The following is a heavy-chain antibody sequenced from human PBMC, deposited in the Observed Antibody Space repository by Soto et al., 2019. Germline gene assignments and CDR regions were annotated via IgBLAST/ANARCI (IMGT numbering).Heavy chain of an antibody. Sequence: PGESLKISCKGSGYSFTTYWIGWVRQMPGKGLEWMGIIYPGDSDTRYSPSFQGQVTISADKSISTAYLQWSSLKASDTAMYYWARRNDDYAHWFDPWGQGTRVTVSS. CDR1: GYSFTTYW. D-gene: IGHD4-17*01. CDR3: ARRNDDYAHWFDP. CDR2: IYPGDSDT. V-gene: IGHV5-51*01. J-gene: IGHJ5*02.